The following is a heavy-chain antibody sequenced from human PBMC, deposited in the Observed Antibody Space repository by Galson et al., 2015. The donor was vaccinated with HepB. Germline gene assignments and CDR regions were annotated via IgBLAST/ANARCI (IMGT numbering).Heavy chain of an antibody. CDR2: INHSGST. CDR1: GGSISSGGYY. J-gene: IGHJ3*02. V-gene: IGHV4-39*07. Sequence: ETLSLTCTVSGGSISSGGYYWSWIRQPPGKGLEWIGEINHSGSTNYNPSLKSRVTISVDTSKNQFSLKLSSVTAADTAVYYCARGRLYYDYVWGSYRYVTDAFDIWGQGTMVTVSS. CDR3: ARGRLYYDYVWGSYRYVTDAFDI. D-gene: IGHD3-16*02.